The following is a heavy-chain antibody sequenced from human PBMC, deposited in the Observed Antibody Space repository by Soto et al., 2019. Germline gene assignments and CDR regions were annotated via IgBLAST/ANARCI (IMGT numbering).Heavy chain of an antibody. J-gene: IGHJ5*02. Sequence: QVQLQESGPGLAKPSETLSLTCTVSGGSISSYYWSWIRQPPGKGLEWIGYIYYSGSTNYNPSLKSRVTISVDTSKNQFSLKLSSVTAADTAVYYCARDDCSGGSCRFDPWGQGTLVTVSS. CDR1: GGSISSYY. V-gene: IGHV4-59*01. CDR2: IYYSGST. CDR3: ARDDCSGGSCRFDP. D-gene: IGHD2-15*01.